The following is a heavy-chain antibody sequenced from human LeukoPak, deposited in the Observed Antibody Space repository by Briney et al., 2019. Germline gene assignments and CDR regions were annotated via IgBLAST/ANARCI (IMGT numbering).Heavy chain of an antibody. CDR2: IDHSGST. CDR1: GGSFSGYY. CDR3: ARGRRLRYNRNPMSAWFDP. Sequence: SETLSLTCAVYGGSFSGYYWSWIRQPPGKGLEWIGEIDHSGSTNYNPSLKSRVTISVDTSKNQFSLKLSSVTAADTAVYYCARGRRLRYNRNPMSAWFDPWGQGTLVTVSS. J-gene: IGHJ5*02. V-gene: IGHV4-34*01. D-gene: IGHD1-20*01.